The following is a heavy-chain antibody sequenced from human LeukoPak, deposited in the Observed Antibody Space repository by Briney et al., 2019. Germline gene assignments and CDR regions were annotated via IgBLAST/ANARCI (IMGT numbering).Heavy chain of an antibody. J-gene: IGHJ5*02. CDR1: GGSISSGDYY. V-gene: IGHV4-30-4*08. CDR3: ARSHKNWFDP. CDR2: IYYSGSA. Sequence: SETLSLTCTVSGGSISSGDYYWSWIRQPPGKSLEWIGYIYYSGSAYYHPSLKSRVTISVDTSKNQFSLKLSSVTAADTAVYYCARSHKNWFDPWGQGTLVTVSS.